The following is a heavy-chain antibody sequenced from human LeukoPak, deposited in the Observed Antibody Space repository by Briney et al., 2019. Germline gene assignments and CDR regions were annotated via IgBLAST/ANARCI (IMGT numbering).Heavy chain of an antibody. V-gene: IGHV3-33*01. D-gene: IGHD3-16*01. Sequence: GGSLRLSCAASGFAFSSYGMHWVRQAPGKGLECVAVIWYDGGNKYYADPVKGRFTISRDNSKNTLYLQMNSLRAEDTAVYYCARDGVDAFDIWGQGTMVTVSS. CDR2: IWYDGGNK. J-gene: IGHJ3*02. CDR1: GFAFSSYG. CDR3: ARDGVDAFDI.